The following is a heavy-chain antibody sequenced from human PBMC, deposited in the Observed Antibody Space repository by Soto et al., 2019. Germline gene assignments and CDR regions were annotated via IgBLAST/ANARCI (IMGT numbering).Heavy chain of an antibody. Sequence: ASVKVSCKASGYTFTSYGISWVRQAPGQGLEWMGWISAYNGNTNYAQKLQGRVTMTTDTSTSTAYMELRSLRSDDTAVYYCARHLRYCSSTSGHRNYYYYYMDGWGKGTTVPVSS. CDR3: ARHLRYCSSTSGHRNYYYYYMDG. CDR1: GYTFTSYG. V-gene: IGHV1-18*01. D-gene: IGHD2-2*01. CDR2: ISAYNGNT. J-gene: IGHJ6*03.